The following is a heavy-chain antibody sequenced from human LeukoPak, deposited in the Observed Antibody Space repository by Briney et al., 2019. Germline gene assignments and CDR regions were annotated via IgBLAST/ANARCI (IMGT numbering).Heavy chain of an antibody. D-gene: IGHD3-9*01. V-gene: IGHV3-30*03. CDR3: AGGAPTGYYYYYGMDV. CDR1: GFTFSSYG. J-gene: IGHJ6*04. CDR2: ISYDGSNK. Sequence: GRSLRLSCAASGFTFSSYGMHWVRQAPGKGLEWVAVISYDGSNKYYADSVKGRFTISRDNSKNTLYLQMNSLRAEDTAVYYCAGGAPTGYYYYYGMDVWGKGTTVTVSS.